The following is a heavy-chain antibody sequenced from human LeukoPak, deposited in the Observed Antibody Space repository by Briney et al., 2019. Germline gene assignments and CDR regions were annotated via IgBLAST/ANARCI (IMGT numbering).Heavy chain of an antibody. CDR3: ARDNEASGSGRKFDY. CDR1: GGSISSSSYY. Sequence: SETLSLTCTVSGGSISSSSYYWSWIRQPPGKGLEWIGEINHSGSTKYNPSLKSRVTISRDTSKNQFSLKVSSVTAADTAVYYCARDNEASGSGRKFDYWGQGTLVTVSS. J-gene: IGHJ4*02. CDR2: INHSGST. D-gene: IGHD3-10*01. V-gene: IGHV4-39*07.